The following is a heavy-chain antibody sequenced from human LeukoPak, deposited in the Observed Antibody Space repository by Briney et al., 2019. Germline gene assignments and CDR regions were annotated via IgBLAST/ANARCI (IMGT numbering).Heavy chain of an antibody. CDR2: IYTSGST. J-gene: IGHJ5*02. Sequence: PSETLSLTCTVSGGSISSYYCSWIRQPAGKGLEWIGRIYTSGSTNYNPSLKSRVTMSVDTSKNQFSLKLSSVTAADTAVYYCARDPLAVAGISPNWFDPWGQGTLVTVSS. V-gene: IGHV4-4*07. D-gene: IGHD6-19*01. CDR1: GGSISSYY. CDR3: ARDPLAVAGISPNWFDP.